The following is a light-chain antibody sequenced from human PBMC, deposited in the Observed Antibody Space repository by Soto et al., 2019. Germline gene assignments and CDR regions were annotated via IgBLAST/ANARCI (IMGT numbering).Light chain of an antibody. CDR2: GIL. CDR3: QQYSMWPIT. V-gene: IGKV3-15*01. Sequence: EIVLTQSPLTVSVSPGERATLSCRASQTINNNYLAWYQQKRGQAPRLLMYGILSRATGVPARFSGSGSGTEFTLTISSLQSEEFAVYFCQQYSMWPITFGQGTRLEIK. J-gene: IGKJ5*01. CDR1: QTINNNY.